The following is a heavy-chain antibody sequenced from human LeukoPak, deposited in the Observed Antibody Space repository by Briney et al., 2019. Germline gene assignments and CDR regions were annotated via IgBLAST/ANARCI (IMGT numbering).Heavy chain of an antibody. V-gene: IGHV1-8*03. CDR3: ARGSPLISGYY. CDR1: GYTFTIYD. D-gene: IGHD1-20*01. J-gene: IGHJ4*02. CDR2: MNPNRGNT. Sequence: ASVRVSCKASGYTFTIYDINCVRQATGQGLEWMGWMNPNRGNTGYTQKLRGRDTITRNSSISTAYMELSSLISEDTAVYSCARGSPLISGYYWGQGTLVTFSS.